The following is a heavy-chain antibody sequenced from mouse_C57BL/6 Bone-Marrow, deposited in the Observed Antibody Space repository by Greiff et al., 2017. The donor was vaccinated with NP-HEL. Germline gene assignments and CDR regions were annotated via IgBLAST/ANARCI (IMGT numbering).Heavy chain of an antibody. CDR2: IYPRSGNS. V-gene: IGHV1-81*01. CDR1: GYTFTSYG. Sequence: VQRVESGAELARPGASVKLSCKASGYTFTSYGISWVKQRTGQGLEWIGEIYPRSGNSYYNEKFKGKATLTTDKSSSTAYIELRSLTSEDSAVYFCARSALNYYGSSCYYYAMDYWGQGTSVTVSS. CDR3: ARSALNYYGSSCYYYAMDY. D-gene: IGHD1-1*01. J-gene: IGHJ4*01.